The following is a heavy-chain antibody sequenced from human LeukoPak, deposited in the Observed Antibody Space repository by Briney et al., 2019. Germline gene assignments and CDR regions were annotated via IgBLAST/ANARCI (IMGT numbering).Heavy chain of an antibody. V-gene: IGHV3-7*03. CDR3: ARDQYDTWSRRGNFDS. D-gene: IGHD3-3*01. CDR2: IKLDGSEK. CDR1: GFTFSSSW. Sequence: GGSLRLSCAASGFTFSSSWMSWVRQAPGKGLEWVANIKLDGSEKNYVDSVKGRFTISRDNTKNSLYLQMNSLRVEDTAVFYCARDQYDTWSRRGNFDSWGQGTLVIVSS. J-gene: IGHJ4*02.